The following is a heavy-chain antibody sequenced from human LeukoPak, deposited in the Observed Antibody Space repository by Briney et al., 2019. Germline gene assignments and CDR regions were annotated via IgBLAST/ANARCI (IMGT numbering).Heavy chain of an antibody. CDR3: VSFYEAY. Sequence: GGSLRLSCAASGNYWIHWVRQAPGKGLVWVSHINSDGSWTSYADSVKGRFTISKDNAKNTVYLQMNNLRAEDTAVYYCVSFYEAYWGRGTLVTVSS. J-gene: IGHJ4*02. CDR2: INSDGSWT. V-gene: IGHV3-74*01. D-gene: IGHD2/OR15-2a*01. CDR1: GNYW.